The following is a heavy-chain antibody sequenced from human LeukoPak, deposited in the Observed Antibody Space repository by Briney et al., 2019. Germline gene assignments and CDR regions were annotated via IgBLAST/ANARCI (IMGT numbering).Heavy chain of an antibody. Sequence: GGSLRLSCAASGFTFSDYYMSWIRQAPGKGLEWVSYISSSGSTIYYADSVKGRFTISRDNAKNSLHLQMNSLRAEDTAVYYCAREPPEYDFWSGANYGMDVWGQGTTVTVSS. CDR1: GFTFSDYY. V-gene: IGHV3-11*01. CDR2: ISSSGSTI. CDR3: AREPPEYDFWSGANYGMDV. D-gene: IGHD3-3*01. J-gene: IGHJ6*02.